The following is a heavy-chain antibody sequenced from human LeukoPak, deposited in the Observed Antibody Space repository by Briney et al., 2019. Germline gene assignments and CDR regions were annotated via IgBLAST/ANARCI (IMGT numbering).Heavy chain of an antibody. CDR2: INHSGST. CDR3: ARDGGVPGTVHDAFDI. D-gene: IGHD1-7*01. V-gene: IGHV4-34*01. Sequence: PSETLSLTCAVYGGSFSGYYWSWIRQPPGKGLEWIGEINHSGSTNYNPSLKSRVTISVDTSKNQFSLKLSSVTAADTAVYYCARDGGVPGTVHDAFDIWGQGTMVTVSS. CDR1: GGSFSGYY. J-gene: IGHJ3*02.